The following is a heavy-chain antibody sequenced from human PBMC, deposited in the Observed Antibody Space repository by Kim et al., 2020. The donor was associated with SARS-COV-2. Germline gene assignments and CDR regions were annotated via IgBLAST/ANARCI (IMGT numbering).Heavy chain of an antibody. CDR2: IWYDGSNK. D-gene: IGHD3-10*02. CDR3: ARALFGHPTYYYYGMDV. Sequence: GGSLRLSCAASGFTFSSYGMHWVRQAPGKGLEWVAVIWYDGSNKYYADSVKGRFTISRDNSKNTLYLQMNNLRAEDTAVYYCARALFGHPTYYYYGMDVCGQGTTVTVSS. J-gene: IGHJ6*02. V-gene: IGHV3-33*01. CDR1: GFTFSSYG.